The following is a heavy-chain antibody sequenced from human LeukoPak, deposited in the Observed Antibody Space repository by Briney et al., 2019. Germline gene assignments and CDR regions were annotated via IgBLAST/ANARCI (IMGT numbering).Heavy chain of an antibody. D-gene: IGHD3-10*01. V-gene: IGHV3-53*01. CDR1: GFSVGTKY. CDR2: LYSGVDT. Sequence: PGGSLRLSCEASGFSVGTKYMNWVRQAPGKGLEWVSILYSGVDTYYADSVKGRFTISRDNSKNTLLLQMNSLRADDTAVYYCARVGDHYHWYFDLWGRGTRVSVSS. CDR3: ARVGDHYHWYFDL. J-gene: IGHJ2*01.